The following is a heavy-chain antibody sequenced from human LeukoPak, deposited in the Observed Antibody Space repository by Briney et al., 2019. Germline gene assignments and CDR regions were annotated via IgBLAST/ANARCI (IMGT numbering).Heavy chain of an antibody. Sequence: ASVKVSCMASGYTFTSYYMHWVRQAPGQGLEWMGIINPSGGSTSYAQKFQGRVTMTRDTSTSTVYMELSSLRSEDTAVYYCARDYYYDSSGYYYSFHDAFDIWGQGTMVTVSS. D-gene: IGHD3-22*01. J-gene: IGHJ3*02. CDR3: ARDYYYDSSGYYYSFHDAFDI. V-gene: IGHV1-46*01. CDR1: GYTFTSYY. CDR2: INPSGGST.